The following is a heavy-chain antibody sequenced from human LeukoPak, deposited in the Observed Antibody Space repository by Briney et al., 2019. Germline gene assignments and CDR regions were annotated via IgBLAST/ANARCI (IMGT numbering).Heavy chain of an antibody. D-gene: IGHD3-22*01. CDR1: GFTVSNNY. J-gene: IGHJ4*02. V-gene: IGHV3-66*02. Sequence: PGGSLRLSCAASGFTVSNNYMSWVRQAPGKGLEWVSVIYSGDNTYYVESVKGRFTISRDNSKNTLFLQMNRLRAEDTAVYYCARVYYYDSSGYYYKLYYFDYWGQGTLVTVSS. CDR3: ARVYYYDSSGYYYKLYYFDY. CDR2: IYSGDNT.